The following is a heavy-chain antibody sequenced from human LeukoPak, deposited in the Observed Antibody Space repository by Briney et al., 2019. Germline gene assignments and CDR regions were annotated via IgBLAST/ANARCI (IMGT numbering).Heavy chain of an antibody. J-gene: IGHJ4*02. CDR1: GFTVSSNY. D-gene: IGHD2-21*02. CDR3: ARLAYCGGDCYVFDY. CDR2: IYSGGST. Sequence: GGSLRLSCAASGFTVSSNYMSWVRQAPGKGLEWVSVIYSGGSTYYADSVKGRFTISRDNSKNTLYLQMNSLRAEDTAVYYCARLAYCGGDCYVFDYWGQGTLVTVSS. V-gene: IGHV3-66*04.